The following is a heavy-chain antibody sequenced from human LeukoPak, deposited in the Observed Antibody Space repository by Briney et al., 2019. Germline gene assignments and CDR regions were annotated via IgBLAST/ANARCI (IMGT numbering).Heavy chain of an antibody. Sequence: GGSLRLSCAASGIIFSKYGMSWVRQAPGKGLEWVATVLGSGFPTYYADSVQGRFTISRDNSKNTLYLQMNRMRAEDTATYYCAKDPNGDYIGTFDIWGQGTMVIVPS. CDR1: GIIFSKYG. J-gene: IGHJ3*02. D-gene: IGHD4-17*01. CDR2: VLGSGFPT. CDR3: AKDPNGDYIGTFDI. V-gene: IGHV3-23*01.